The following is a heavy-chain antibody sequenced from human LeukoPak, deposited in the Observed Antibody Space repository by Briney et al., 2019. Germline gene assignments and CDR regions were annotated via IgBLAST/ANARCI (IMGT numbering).Heavy chain of an antibody. V-gene: IGHV1-2*02. D-gene: IGHD3-3*01. CDR3: AKWGFDFWSGHFGLDV. CDR2: INPNSGGT. CDR1: GYTFTGDY. Sequence: ASVKVSCKASGYTFTGDYMHWVRQAPGQGLEWVGWINPNSGGTNYAQKFQGRVTMTRDTSITTAYMELSRLRSDDTAVYYCAKWGFDFWSGHFGLDVWGQGTTVTVS. J-gene: IGHJ6*02.